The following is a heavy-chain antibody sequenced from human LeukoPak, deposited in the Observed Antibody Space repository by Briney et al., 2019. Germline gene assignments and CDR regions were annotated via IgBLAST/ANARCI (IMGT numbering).Heavy chain of an antibody. Sequence: GASVKVSCKASGYTFTSYGISWVRQAPGQGLEWMGWISAYNGNTNYAQKLQGRVTMTEDTSTDTAYMELSSLRSEDTAVYYCATDGAMVRGVIITSHAFDIWGQGTMVTVSS. CDR3: ATDGAMVRGVIITSHAFDI. D-gene: IGHD3-10*01. V-gene: IGHV1-18*01. J-gene: IGHJ3*02. CDR2: ISAYNGNT. CDR1: GYTFTSYG.